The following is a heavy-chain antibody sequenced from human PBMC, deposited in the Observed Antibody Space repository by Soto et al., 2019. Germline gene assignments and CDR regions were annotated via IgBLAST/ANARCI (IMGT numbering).Heavy chain of an antibody. D-gene: IGHD6-19*01. J-gene: IGHJ4*02. V-gene: IGHV2-5*02. CDR1: GFSLSTSGVS. CDR3: AHRPVDSSGWYQNFDY. CDR2: IFWDDDK. Sequence: QITLKESGPTLVNPTQTLTLTCTFSGFSLSTSGVSVGWIRQSPGKALEWLALIFWDDDKRYSPSLKSRLTISKGTSKDQVVLTMTNMDPVDTATYYCAHRPVDSSGWYQNFDYWGQGTLVTVSS.